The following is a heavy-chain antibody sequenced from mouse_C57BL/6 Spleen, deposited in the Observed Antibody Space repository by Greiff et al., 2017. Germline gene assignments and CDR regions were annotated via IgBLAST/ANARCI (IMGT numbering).Heavy chain of an antibody. V-gene: IGHV14-4*01. CDR3: TTGTFFDC. D-gene: IGHD5-1*01. CDR1: GFNIKDDY. J-gene: IGHJ2*01. Sequence: VQLQQSGAELVRPGASVKLSCTASGFNIKDDYMHWVKQRPEQGLEWIGWIDPENGDTEYATKFQGKATITADTSSNTAYLQLSSLTSEDTAVYYCTTGTFFDCWGQGTTLTVSS. CDR2: IDPENGDT.